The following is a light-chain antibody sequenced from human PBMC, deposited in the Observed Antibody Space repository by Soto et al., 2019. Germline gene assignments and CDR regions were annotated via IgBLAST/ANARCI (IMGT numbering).Light chain of an antibody. V-gene: IGKV3-20*01. CDR2: GAF. CDR3: QQSYSSPPT. J-gene: IGKJ1*01. CDR1: QSVSSSY. Sequence: EIVLTQSPGILSLSPGERATLSCRASQSVSSSYLAWYQQKPGQAPRLLIYGAFNRATGIPDRFSGSGSGTDFTLTISSLQPEDFATYYCQQSYSSPPTFGQGTKVDNK.